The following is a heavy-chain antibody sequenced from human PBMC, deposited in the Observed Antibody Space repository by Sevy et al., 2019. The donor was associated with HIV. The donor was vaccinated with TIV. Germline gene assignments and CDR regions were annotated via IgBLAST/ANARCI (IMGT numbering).Heavy chain of an antibody. Sequence: GGSLRLSCVASGFTFSNYGMSWVRQAPGKGLEWVSSILAGGGSTYYADSVKGRFTISRDNSKNTLFLQMNSLRAEDTAVYYCARRDSANSFEIWGQGTMVTVSS. J-gene: IGHJ3*02. CDR3: ARRDSANSFEI. CDR2: ILAGGGST. V-gene: IGHV3-23*01. D-gene: IGHD1-26*01. CDR1: GFTFSNYG.